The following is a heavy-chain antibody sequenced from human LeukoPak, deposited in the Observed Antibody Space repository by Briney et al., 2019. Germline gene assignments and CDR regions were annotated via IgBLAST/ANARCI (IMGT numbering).Heavy chain of an antibody. CDR3: ARGTQGYSSGWYFRSYYFDY. J-gene: IGHJ4*02. Sequence: SETLSLTCTVSGGSISSYYWSWIRQPAGKGLEWIGRIYTSGSTNYNPSLKSRVTMSVDTSKNQFSLKLSSVTAADTAVYYCARGTQGYSSGWYFRSYYFDYWGQGTLVTVSS. CDR2: IYTSGST. D-gene: IGHD6-19*01. CDR1: GGSISSYY. V-gene: IGHV4-4*07.